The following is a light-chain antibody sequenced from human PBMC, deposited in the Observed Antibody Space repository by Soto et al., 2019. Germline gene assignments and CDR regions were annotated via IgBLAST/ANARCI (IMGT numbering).Light chain of an antibody. CDR2: GAS. CDR1: QTVKNNY. J-gene: IGKJ1*01. CDR3: QQYGSSPPT. V-gene: IGKV3-20*01. Sequence: PGEVATLSCVSSQTVKNNYLAWYQQRRGLAPRLLIYGASSRATGTPDRFSGSGSGTDFTLTINRLEPEDFALYYCQQYGSSPPTFGQGTKVDIK.